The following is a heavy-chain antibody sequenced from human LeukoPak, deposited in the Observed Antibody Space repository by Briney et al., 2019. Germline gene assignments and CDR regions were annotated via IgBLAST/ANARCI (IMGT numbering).Heavy chain of an antibody. CDR3: ARDRLRPRPDAFDI. V-gene: IGHV3-30-3*01. CDR2: ISYDGSNK. D-gene: IGHD3-3*01. CDR1: GFTFSDYP. Sequence: PGGSLRLSCAASGFTFSDYPIHWVRQAPGKGLEWVASISYDGSNKYYADSVKGRFTISRDNSKNTLYLQMNSLRAEDTAVYYCARDRLRPRPDAFDIWGQGTMVTVSS. J-gene: IGHJ3*02.